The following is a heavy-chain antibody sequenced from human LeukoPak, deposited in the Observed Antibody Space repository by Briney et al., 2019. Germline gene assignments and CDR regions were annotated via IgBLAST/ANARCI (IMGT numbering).Heavy chain of an antibody. V-gene: IGHV3-48*03. J-gene: IGHJ4*02. CDR3: ARESESGWDGDRGPYFDY. CDR1: GFTFSSYA. CDR2: ISNSGTIK. Sequence: GGSLRLSCAASGFTFSSYAMNWVRQAPGKGLEFVSYISNSGTIKYNADSGKGRFTISRDNAKNSLYLQMNSRRAEDTAVYYCARESESGWDGDRGPYFDYWGQGTLVTVSS. D-gene: IGHD6-19*01.